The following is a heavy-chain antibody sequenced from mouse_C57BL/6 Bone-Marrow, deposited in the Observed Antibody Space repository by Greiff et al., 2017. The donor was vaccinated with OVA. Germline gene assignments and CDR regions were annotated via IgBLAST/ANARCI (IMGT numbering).Heavy chain of an antibody. CDR1: GIDFSRYW. Sequence: DVKLVESGGGLVQPGGSLKLSCAASGIDFSRYWMSWVRRAPGKGLEWIGEINPDSSTINYAPSLKDKFIISRDNAKNTLYLQMSKVRSEDTALYYCAREGFTTVVARDYAMDYWGQGTSVTVSS. CDR2: INPDSSTI. J-gene: IGHJ4*01. CDR3: AREGFTTVVARDYAMDY. V-gene: IGHV4-1*01. D-gene: IGHD1-1*01.